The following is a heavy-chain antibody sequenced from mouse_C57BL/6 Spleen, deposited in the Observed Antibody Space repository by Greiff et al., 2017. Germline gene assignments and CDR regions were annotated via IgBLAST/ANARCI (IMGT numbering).Heavy chain of an antibody. CDR3: ARQRYGNYDAMDY. V-gene: IGHV5-17*01. Sequence: EVKLVEPGGGLVKPGGSLKLSCAASGFTFSDYGMHWVSQAPEKGLEWVAYISSGSSTIYYADTVKGRFTITRDTAKNTLYLQMTSLRSEDTAIYYCARQRYGNYDAMDYWGQGTSVTVSS. CDR1: GFTFSDYG. CDR2: ISSGSSTI. J-gene: IGHJ4*01. D-gene: IGHD2-10*02.